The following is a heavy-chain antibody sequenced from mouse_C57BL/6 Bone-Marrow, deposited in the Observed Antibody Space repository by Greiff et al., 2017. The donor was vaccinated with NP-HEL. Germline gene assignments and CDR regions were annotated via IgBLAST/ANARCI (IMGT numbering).Heavy chain of an antibody. CDR3: ARCGTTVVAYYAMDY. D-gene: IGHD1-1*01. V-gene: IGHV1-52*01. CDR2: IDPSDSET. Sequence: QVQLQQPGAELVRPGSSVKLSCKASGYTFTSYWMHWVKQRPIQGLEWIGNIDPSDSETHYNQKFKDKATLTVDKSSSTAYMQLSSLTSEDSAVYYCARCGTTVVAYYAMDYWGQGTSVTVSS. J-gene: IGHJ4*01. CDR1: GYTFTSYW.